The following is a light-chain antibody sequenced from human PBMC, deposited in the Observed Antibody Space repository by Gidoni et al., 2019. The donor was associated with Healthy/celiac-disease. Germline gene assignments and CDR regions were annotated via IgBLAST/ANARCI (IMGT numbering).Light chain of an antibody. CDR2: EVS. J-gene: IGLJ2*01. V-gene: IGLV2-14*01. Sequence: QSALTQPASVSGSLGQSITISCTGTSSDVGGYNYVSWYQQHPGKAPKLMIYEVSNRPSGVSNRFSGSKSGNTASLTISGLQAEDEADYYGSSYTSSSTVVFGGGTKLTVL. CDR3: SSYTSSSTVV. CDR1: SSDVGGYNY.